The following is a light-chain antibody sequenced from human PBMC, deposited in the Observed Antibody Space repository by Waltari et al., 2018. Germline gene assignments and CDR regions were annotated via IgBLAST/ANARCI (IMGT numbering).Light chain of an antibody. CDR2: WES. Sequence: DIVMTQSLDSLAVSLGERATITCKSRQNILYSAKNKNDLGLYQQQPEQPPTLLSSWESTRESGVPGRFGGCGSGTDFTLSISSMQAEDVAVYVCHEYYSNPSTFGQGTRVEVK. CDR1: QNILYSAKNKND. V-gene: IGKV4-1*01. CDR3: HEYYSNPST. J-gene: IGKJ1*01.